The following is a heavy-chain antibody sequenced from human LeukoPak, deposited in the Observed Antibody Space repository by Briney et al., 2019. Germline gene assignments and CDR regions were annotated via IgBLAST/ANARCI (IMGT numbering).Heavy chain of an antibody. D-gene: IGHD3-10*01. CDR1: GGSISSYY. J-gene: IGHJ5*02. CDR3: ARGPYGSGSYYNRFWARRWFDP. V-gene: IGHV4-59*12. Sequence: SETLSLTCTVSGGSISSYYWSWIRQPPGKGLEWIGYIYYSGSTIYNPSLKSRVTISVDTSKNQFSLKLSSVTAADTAVYYCARGPYGSGSYYNRFWARRWFDPWGQGTLVTVSS. CDR2: IYYSGST.